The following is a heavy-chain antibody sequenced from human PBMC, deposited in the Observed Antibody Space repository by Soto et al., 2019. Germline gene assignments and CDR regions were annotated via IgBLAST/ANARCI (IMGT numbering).Heavy chain of an antibody. D-gene: IGHD6-6*01. Sequence: QVQLQQWGAGLLKPSETLSLTCAVYGGSFSGYYWSWIRQPPGKGLEWIGEITHSGSTNYNPSRKSRVTISVDTSKNQFSLKLSSVTAADTAVYYCARFKVAARSLWFDPWGQGTLVTVSS. CDR1: GGSFSGYY. J-gene: IGHJ5*02. V-gene: IGHV4-34*01. CDR3: ARFKVAARSLWFDP. CDR2: ITHSGST.